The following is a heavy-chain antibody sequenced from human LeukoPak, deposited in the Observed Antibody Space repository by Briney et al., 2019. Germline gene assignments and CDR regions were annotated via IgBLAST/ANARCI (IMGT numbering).Heavy chain of an antibody. CDR2: IYYSGTT. Sequence: SEPLSLTCTVSGGSISSGGYYWRWIRQHPGKGLEWIGYIYYSGTTYYNPSLKSQITLSVDTSKNQFSLKLSSVTSSDAAVYYCSRRAFRGGNNDYWGQGTLVTVSS. CDR3: SRRAFRGGNNDY. J-gene: IGHJ4*02. V-gene: IGHV4-61*08. CDR1: GGSISSGGYY. D-gene: IGHD4-23*01.